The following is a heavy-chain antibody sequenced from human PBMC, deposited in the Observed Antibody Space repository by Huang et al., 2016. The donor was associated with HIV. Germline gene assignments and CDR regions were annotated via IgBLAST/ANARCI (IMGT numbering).Heavy chain of an antibody. CDR2: IKTKKDNYAT. Sequence: EVQLVQSRGGLLRPGGSLRVSCAASGFTFSGSAIHWVRQTCGKGLEWVGRIKTKKDNYATAFTASLEGRFTVSRDDSRNTAYLQMNSLKTEDTAVYYCTRLRNGDDAFDIWGQGTTVTVSS. CDR1: GFTFSGSA. V-gene: IGHV3-73*01. J-gene: IGHJ3*02. CDR3: TRLRNGDDAFDI.